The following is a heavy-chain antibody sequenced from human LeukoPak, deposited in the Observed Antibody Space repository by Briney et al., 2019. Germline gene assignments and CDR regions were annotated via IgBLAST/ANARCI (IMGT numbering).Heavy chain of an antibody. D-gene: IGHD4-17*01. Sequence: SETLSLTCAVYGGSFSGYYWSWIRQPPGKGLEWIGEINHSGSTNYNPSLKSRVTISVDTSKNQFSLKLSSVTAADTAVYYCARGGDYFGYWGQGTLVTVAS. J-gene: IGHJ4*02. CDR3: ARGGDYFGY. CDR2: INHSGST. V-gene: IGHV4-34*01. CDR1: GGSFSGYY.